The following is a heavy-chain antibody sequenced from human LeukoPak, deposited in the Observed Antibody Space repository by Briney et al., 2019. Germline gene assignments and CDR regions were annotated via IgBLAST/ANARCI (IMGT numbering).Heavy chain of an antibody. Sequence: TGGCLRLSCAASGFTVSSNYMSWGRQAPGRGLGWVSVIYSGGTTYYADSVKGRFTISRDNSKNTLYLQMNSLRAEDTAVYYCARVGMITFGGGAFDIWGQGTMVTVSS. V-gene: IGHV3-53*01. CDR2: IYSGGTT. D-gene: IGHD3-16*01. CDR3: ARVGMITFGGGAFDI. CDR1: GFTVSSNY. J-gene: IGHJ3*02.